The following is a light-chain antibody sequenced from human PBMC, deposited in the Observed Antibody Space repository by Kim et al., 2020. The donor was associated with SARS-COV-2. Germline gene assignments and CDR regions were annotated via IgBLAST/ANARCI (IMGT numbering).Light chain of an antibody. CDR1: RGVTSNY. CDR3: QQRSNWPLT. CDR2: IAS. J-gene: IGKJ4*01. V-gene: IGKV3D-20*02. Sequence: SPGEKATLSCRASRGVTSNYLAWYQQKPGQAPRLLIYIASSRATGIPDRFSGSGSGTEFTLTISRLEPEDFAVYYCQQRSNWPLTFGGGTKVDIK.